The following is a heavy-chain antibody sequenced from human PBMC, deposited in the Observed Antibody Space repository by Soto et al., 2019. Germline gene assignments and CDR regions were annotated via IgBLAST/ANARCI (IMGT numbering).Heavy chain of an antibody. J-gene: IGHJ4*02. CDR1: GFTFSDYY. V-gene: IGHV3-11*06. Sequence: QVQLVESGGGLVKPGGSLRLSCAASGFTFSDYYMSWIRQAPGKGLEWVSYISSSSSYTNYADSVKGRFTISRDNAKNSLYLQMNSLRAEDTAVYYCAMGMYDYGDYDELRGYYFDYWGQGTLVTVSS. D-gene: IGHD4-17*01. CDR3: AMGMYDYGDYDELRGYYFDY. CDR2: ISSSSSYT.